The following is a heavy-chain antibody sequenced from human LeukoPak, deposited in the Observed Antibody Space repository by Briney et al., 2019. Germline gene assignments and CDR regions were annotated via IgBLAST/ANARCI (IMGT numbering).Heavy chain of an antibody. CDR2: IKQDGSEK. V-gene: IGHV3-7*01. CDR3: ARDMPMWFDP. CDR1: GFTFSDYY. D-gene: IGHD2-2*01. J-gene: IGHJ5*02. Sequence: GGSLRLSCAASGFTFSDYYMSWVRQAPGKGLEWVANIKQDGSEKYYVDSVKGRFTISRDNAKNSLYLQMNSLRAEDTAVYYCARDMPMWFDPWGQGTLVTVSS.